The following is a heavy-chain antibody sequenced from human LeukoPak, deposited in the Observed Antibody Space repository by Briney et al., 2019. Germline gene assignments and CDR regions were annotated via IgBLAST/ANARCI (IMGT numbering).Heavy chain of an antibody. CDR2: IKPNSDDGTT. CDR3: TTYTFGLPY. D-gene: IGHD3-16*01. J-gene: IGHJ4*02. Sequence: GGSLRLSCAASGFTFSNAWMNSVRQSPGKGLEWVGRIKPNSDDGTTDYAAPVKGRITISRDDSKNTLFLQMNSLKNEDTAVYYCTTYTFGLPYWGQGTLVTVSS. CDR1: GFTFSNAW. V-gene: IGHV3-15*07.